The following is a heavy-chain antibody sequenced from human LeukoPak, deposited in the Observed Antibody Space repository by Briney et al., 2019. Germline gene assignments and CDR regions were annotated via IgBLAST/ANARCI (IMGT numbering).Heavy chain of an antibody. CDR2: ISYDGSYK. Sequence: GGSLRLSCAASGFTFSTYTMHWVRQAPGKGLEWVAVISYDGSYKYYGESVRGRFTFSRDNSKNTLYLQMNSLRAEDTAVYYCARGHRPYNSACPFDSWGQGTLVTVSS. D-gene: IGHD6-25*01. V-gene: IGHV3-30*04. CDR3: ARGHRPYNSACPFDS. CDR1: GFTFSTYT. J-gene: IGHJ4*02.